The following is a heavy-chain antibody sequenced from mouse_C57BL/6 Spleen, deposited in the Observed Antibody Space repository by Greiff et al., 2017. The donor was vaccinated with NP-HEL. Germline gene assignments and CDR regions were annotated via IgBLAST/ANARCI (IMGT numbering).Heavy chain of an antibody. CDR2: IDPGTGGT. CDR3: TGVGAGDY. J-gene: IGHJ2*01. V-gene: IGHV1-15*01. D-gene: IGHD1-1*01. Sequence: VQLQQSGAELVRPGASVTLSCKASGYTFTDYEMPWVKQTPVHGLEWIGAIDPGTGGTAYNQKFKGKAILTADKSSSTAYMALRSLTSEDSAVYYCTGVGAGDYWGQGTTLTVSS. CDR1: GYTFTDYE.